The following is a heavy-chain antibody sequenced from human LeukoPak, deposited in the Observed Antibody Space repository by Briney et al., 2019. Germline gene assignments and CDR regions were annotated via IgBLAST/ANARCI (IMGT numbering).Heavy chain of an antibody. Sequence: ASVKVSCKASGYTFTSYGISWVRQAPGQGLEWMGWISPYNGNTNYAPKLQGRVTMTTDTSTSTAYMELRSLRSDDTAVYYCARAIWFGELLSYYFDYWGQGTLVTVSS. CDR3: ARAIWFGELLSYYFDY. V-gene: IGHV1-18*01. D-gene: IGHD3-10*01. J-gene: IGHJ4*02. CDR2: ISPYNGNT. CDR1: GYTFTSYG.